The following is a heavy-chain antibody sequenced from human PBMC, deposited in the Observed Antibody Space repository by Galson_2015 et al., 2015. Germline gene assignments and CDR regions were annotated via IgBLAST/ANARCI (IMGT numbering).Heavy chain of an antibody. J-gene: IGHJ6*03. Sequence: SLRLSCAASGFTFSSYAMHWVRQAPGKGLEWVAVISYDGSNKYYADSVKGRFTISRDNSKNTLYLQMNSLRAEDTAVYFCARARGATVTTSYYLDVWGKGTTVTVSS. CDR2: ISYDGSNK. V-gene: IGHV3-30*01. D-gene: IGHD4-17*01. CDR1: GFTFSSYA. CDR3: ARARGATVTTSYYLDV.